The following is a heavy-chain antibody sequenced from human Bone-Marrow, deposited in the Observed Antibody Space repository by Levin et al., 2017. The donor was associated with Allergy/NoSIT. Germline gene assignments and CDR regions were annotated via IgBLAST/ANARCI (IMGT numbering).Heavy chain of an antibody. CDR3: ARGYCANGIVYDAFEI. CDR1: GGSVSSGDFS. CDR2: MFHSGGS. Sequence: SETLSLTCAVSGGSVSSGDFSWSWFRQPPRQGLEWIGYMFHSGGSYYNPSLKSRVNISVDKSKNQFSLNLTSVTAADTAVYYCARGYCANGIVYDAFEIWGQGGMVTVSS. J-gene: IGHJ3*02. D-gene: IGHD2-8*01. V-gene: IGHV4-30-2*01.